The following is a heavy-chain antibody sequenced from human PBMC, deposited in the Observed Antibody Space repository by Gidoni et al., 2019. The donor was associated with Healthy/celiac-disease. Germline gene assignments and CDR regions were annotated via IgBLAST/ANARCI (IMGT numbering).Heavy chain of an antibody. J-gene: IGHJ2*01. CDR3: ARRKGGDPLYWYFDL. Sequence: QVQLQESGPGLVKPSQTLSLTCTVSGGSISSGSYYWSWIRQPAGKGLEWIGRIYTRGSTNYNPSLKSRVTISVDTSKNQFSLKLSSVTAADTAVYYCARRKGGDPLYWYFDLWGRGTLVTVSS. CDR1: GGSISSGSYY. D-gene: IGHD4-17*01. V-gene: IGHV4-61*02. CDR2: IYTRGST.